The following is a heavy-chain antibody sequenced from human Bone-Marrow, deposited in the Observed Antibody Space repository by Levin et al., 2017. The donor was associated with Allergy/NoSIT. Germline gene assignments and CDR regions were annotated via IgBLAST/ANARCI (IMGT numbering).Heavy chain of an antibody. CDR2: IYWDDDQ. CDR1: GFSLTTRGVG. CDR3: ARASRWDYDRHFDS. D-gene: IGHD3-16*01. Sequence: SGPTLVKPTQTLTLTCTFSGFSLTTRGVGVGWIRQPPGKALEWLGIIYWDDDQRYSPSLKVRITITKDTSSDQVVLTMTPMYPVDTGTYYCARASRWDYDRHFDSWGPGTLVTVSS. V-gene: IGHV2-5*02. J-gene: IGHJ4*02.